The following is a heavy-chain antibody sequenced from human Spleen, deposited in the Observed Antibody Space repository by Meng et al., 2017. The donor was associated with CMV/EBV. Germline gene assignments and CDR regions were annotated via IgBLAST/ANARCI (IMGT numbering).Heavy chain of an antibody. V-gene: IGHV1-2*02. CDR3: AKGDSTIFGVVIKGDAFDI. CDR2: INTNNGAT. CDR1: GYTFTGYY. D-gene: IGHD3-3*01. J-gene: IGHJ3*02. Sequence: ASVKVSCKASGYTFTGYYIHWVRQAPGQGLEWMGWINTNNGATHYAQKFQGRVTMTRDTSISTAYLELSRLTSGDTAVYYCAKGDSTIFGVVIKGDAFDIWGQGTMVTVSS.